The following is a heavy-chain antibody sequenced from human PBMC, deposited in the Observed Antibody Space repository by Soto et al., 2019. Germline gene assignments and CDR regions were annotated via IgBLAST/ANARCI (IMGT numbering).Heavy chain of an antibody. CDR1: EFTFSNYA. V-gene: IGHV3-23*01. Sequence: EVQLLESGGGLVQPGGSLSLSCAASEFTFSNYAMTWVRQAPGKGLEWVSSISGSGSITYYAESVKGRFAISRDNSKSTLFQQMNRLRAEDTAIYYCAKAEKISAVAGYRENWGQGAQVTVSS. D-gene: IGHD6-19*01. CDR2: ISGSGSIT. CDR3: AKAEKISAVAGYREN. J-gene: IGHJ4*02.